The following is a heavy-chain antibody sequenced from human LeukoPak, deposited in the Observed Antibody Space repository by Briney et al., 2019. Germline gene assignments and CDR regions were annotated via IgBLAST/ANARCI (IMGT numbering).Heavy chain of an antibody. CDR1: GGTSSTHA. CDR3: AGMPRLGDAKFFDY. Sequence: ASVKVSCKASGGTSSTHAITWVRQAPGQGLEWMGGIIPLFGTANYAQKFQGRVTTAADEYPNTAYMELRSVRSDDTAVYFCAGMPRLGDAKFFDYWGQGTLVTVSS. CDR2: IIPLFGTA. J-gene: IGHJ4*02. V-gene: IGHV1-69*13. D-gene: IGHD2-21*02.